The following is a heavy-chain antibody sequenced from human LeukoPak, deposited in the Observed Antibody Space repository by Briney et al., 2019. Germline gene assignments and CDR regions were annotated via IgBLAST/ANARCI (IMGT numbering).Heavy chain of an antibody. Sequence: SETLSLTCAVYGGSFSGYYWSWIRQPPGKGLERIGEINHSGSTNYNPSLKSRVTISVDTSKNQFSLKLSSVTAADTAVYYCARGEGIVVVPAAGEFDPWGQGTLVTVSS. CDR1: GGSFSGYY. D-gene: IGHD2-2*01. J-gene: IGHJ5*02. CDR2: INHSGST. V-gene: IGHV4-34*01. CDR3: ARGEGIVVVPAAGEFDP.